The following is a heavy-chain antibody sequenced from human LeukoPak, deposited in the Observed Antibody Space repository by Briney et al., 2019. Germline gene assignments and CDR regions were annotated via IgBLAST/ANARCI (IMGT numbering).Heavy chain of an antibody. Sequence: SQTLSLTCTASGGSISSGGYYWSWIRQHPGKGLEWIGYIYYSGSTYYNPSLKSRVTISVDTSKNQFSLKLSSVTAADTAVYYCARDLSYYYYMDVWGKGTTVTVSS. CDR1: GGSISSGGYY. J-gene: IGHJ6*03. CDR2: IYYSGST. V-gene: IGHV4-31*03. CDR3: ARDLSYYYYMDV.